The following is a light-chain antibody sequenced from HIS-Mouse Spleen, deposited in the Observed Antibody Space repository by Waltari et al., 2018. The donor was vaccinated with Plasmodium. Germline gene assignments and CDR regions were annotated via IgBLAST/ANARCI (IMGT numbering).Light chain of an antibody. V-gene: IGLV2-11*01. CDR1: SSDVGGYNY. CDR3: CSYAGSYTYV. CDR2: AVS. Sequence: QSALTQPRSVSGSPGQSVTIPCTGPSSDVGGYNYVSWYQQHPGKAPKLMIYAVSKRPSGVPDRFSGSKSGNTASLTISGLQAEDEADYYCCSYAGSYTYVFGTGTKVTVL. J-gene: IGLJ1*01.